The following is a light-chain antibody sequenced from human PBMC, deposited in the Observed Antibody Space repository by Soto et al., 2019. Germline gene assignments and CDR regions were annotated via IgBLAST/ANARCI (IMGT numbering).Light chain of an antibody. Sequence: EIVLTQCPGTLSRSPGERATLSCSASQSVSSSYLAWYQQKPGQAPRLLIFGASRRATGIPDRFSGSGSGTDFTFTISRLEPEDFAVYYCQQYGSSPRTFGQGTKVDIK. CDR1: QSVSSSY. J-gene: IGKJ1*01. V-gene: IGKV3-20*01. CDR2: GAS. CDR3: QQYGSSPRT.